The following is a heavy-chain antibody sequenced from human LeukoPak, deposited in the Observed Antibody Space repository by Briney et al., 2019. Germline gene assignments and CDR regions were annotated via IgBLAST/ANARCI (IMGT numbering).Heavy chain of an antibody. CDR2: INHSGST. V-gene: IGHV4-34*01. J-gene: IGHJ4*02. CDR3: ARHCSGGSCYADY. D-gene: IGHD2-15*01. Sequence: PSETLSLTCAVYGGSFSGYYRSWIRQPPGKGLEWIGEINHSGSTNYNPSLKSRVTISVDTSKNQFSLKLSSVTAADTAVYYCARHCSGGSCYADYWGQGTLVTVSS. CDR1: GGSFSGYY.